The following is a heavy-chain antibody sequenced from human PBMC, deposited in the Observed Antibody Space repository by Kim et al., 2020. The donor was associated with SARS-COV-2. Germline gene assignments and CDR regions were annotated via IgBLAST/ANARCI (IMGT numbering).Heavy chain of an antibody. Sequence: GGSLRLSCAASGFTFTNYWMHWVRQAPGKGRVWVSHINNDGSTRTYADSVKGRFTISRDNAKNTLYLQMNSLRAEDTAVYYCVRVATPALWGHGTLVTVS. V-gene: IGHV3-74*01. CDR3: VRVATPAL. D-gene: IGHD2-15*01. CDR1: GFTFTNYW. CDR2: INNDGSTR. J-gene: IGHJ2*01.